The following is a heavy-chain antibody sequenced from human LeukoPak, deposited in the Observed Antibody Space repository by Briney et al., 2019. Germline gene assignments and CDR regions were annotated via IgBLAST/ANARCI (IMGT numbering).Heavy chain of an antibody. CDR2: IIPIFGTA. CDR1: GYTFTSYA. Sequence: SVKVSCKASGYTFTSYAISWVRQAPGQGLEWMGGIIPIFGTANYAQKFQGRVTITADESTSTAYMELSSLRSEDTAVYYCAMELELSRAARDDYWGQGTLVTVSS. CDR3: AMELELSRAARDDY. D-gene: IGHD1-7*01. V-gene: IGHV1-69*13. J-gene: IGHJ4*02.